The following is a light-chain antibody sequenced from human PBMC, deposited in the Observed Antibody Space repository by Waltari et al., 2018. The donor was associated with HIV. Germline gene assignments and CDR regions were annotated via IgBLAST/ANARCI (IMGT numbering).Light chain of an antibody. V-gene: IGKV1-5*03. CDR3: QQYNSYST. CDR1: QSISAS. Sequence: DIQMTQSPSTLSASVGDRVTITCRASQSISASLAWYQHKPGKAPTLLIHKASSLQSGVPSRCSGSGSRTEFTLTISSLQPDDFATYYCQQYNSYSTFGPGTKLEIK. J-gene: IGKJ2*01. CDR2: KAS.